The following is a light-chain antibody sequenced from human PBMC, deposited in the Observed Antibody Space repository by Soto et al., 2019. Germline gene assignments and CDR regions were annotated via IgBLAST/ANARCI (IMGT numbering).Light chain of an antibody. V-gene: IGKV3-11*01. CDR3: QQRNSWPPIT. Sequence: EIVLTQSPVTLSLSPGERATLSCRASQGVRTYLAWYQVKPGQAPRLLIYDASSRASGVPARFSGSGSGTDFTLTISSLEPEDFALYYCQQRNSWPPITFGQGTRLEIK. CDR2: DAS. J-gene: IGKJ5*01. CDR1: QGVRTY.